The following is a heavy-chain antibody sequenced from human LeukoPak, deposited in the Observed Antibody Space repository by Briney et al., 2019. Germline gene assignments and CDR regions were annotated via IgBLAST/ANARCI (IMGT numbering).Heavy chain of an antibody. Sequence: GGSLRLSCAASGFTFNSYSMNWVRQAPGKGLEWVSSISSSSSYIYYADSVKGRFTISRDNAKNSLYLQMNSLRAEDTAVYYCARDANYYDSSGYYYYFDYWGQGTLVTVSS. CDR3: ARDANYYDSSGYYYYFDY. CDR2: ISSSSSYI. V-gene: IGHV3-21*01. D-gene: IGHD3-22*01. CDR1: GFTFNSYS. J-gene: IGHJ4*02.